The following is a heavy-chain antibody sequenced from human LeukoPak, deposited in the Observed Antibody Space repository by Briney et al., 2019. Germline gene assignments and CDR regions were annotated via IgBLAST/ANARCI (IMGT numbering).Heavy chain of an antibody. V-gene: IGHV4-38-2*02. Sequence: SETLSLTCTVSGYSISSGYYWGWIRQPPGKGLEWIATISHSGNTYYNASLKSQVSISIDTSKNQFSLRLTSVTAADTAVYYCARQTGSGLFILPGGQGTLVTVSS. CDR2: ISHSGNT. CDR3: ARQTGSGLFILP. J-gene: IGHJ4*02. D-gene: IGHD3/OR15-3a*01. CDR1: GYSISSGYY.